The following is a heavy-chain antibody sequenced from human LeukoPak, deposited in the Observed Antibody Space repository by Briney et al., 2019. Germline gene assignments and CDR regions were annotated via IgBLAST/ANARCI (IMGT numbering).Heavy chain of an antibody. Sequence: GGSLRLSCAASGFTFSSYAMHWVRQAPGKELEWVAVISYGGGSKYYADSVKGRFIISRDNSKNTLYLQMNSLRAEDTAEYYCATMGGNYYGSSGYYRIALYLYIRVWRRGPTLSVPS. CDR2: ISYGGGSK. D-gene: IGHD3-22*01. J-gene: IGHJ6*03. V-gene: IGHV3-23*01. CDR1: GFTFSSYA. CDR3: ATMGGNYYGSSGYYRIALYLYIRV.